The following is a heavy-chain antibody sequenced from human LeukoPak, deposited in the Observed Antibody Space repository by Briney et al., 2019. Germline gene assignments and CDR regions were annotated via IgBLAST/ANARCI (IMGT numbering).Heavy chain of an antibody. D-gene: IGHD5-24*01. CDR2: IDHRGDT. CDR1: GGSFSPYY. V-gene: IGHV4-34*01. J-gene: IGHJ4*03. CDR3: ARGATISETGYFDF. Sequence: SETLSLTCAVYGGSFSPYYWSWIRQSPGKGLEWIAEIDHRGDTNHNPSVKSRVTISIDTSKNQFSLNMRSLSAADTAVYYCARGATISETGYFDFWGQGTLVTVSS.